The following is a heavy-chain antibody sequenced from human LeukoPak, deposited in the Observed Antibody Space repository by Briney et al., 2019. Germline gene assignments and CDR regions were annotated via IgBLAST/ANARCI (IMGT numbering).Heavy chain of an antibody. CDR1: GYTFTSYG. CDR3: ARVGAYCSTFSCPYYFHY. D-gene: IGHD2-2*01. V-gene: IGHV1-8*02. CDR2: MNPNSGNT. Sequence: ASVKVSCKASGYTFTSYGINWVRQATGQGLEWMGWMNPNSGNTGYAQRFQGRVTMTRNTSISTAYMELSSLTSDDTAVYYCARVGAYCSTFSCPYYFHYWGQGTLVTVSS. J-gene: IGHJ4*02.